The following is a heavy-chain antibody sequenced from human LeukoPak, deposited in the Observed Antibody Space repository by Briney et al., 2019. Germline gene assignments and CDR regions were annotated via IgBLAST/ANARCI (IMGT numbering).Heavy chain of an antibody. D-gene: IGHD3-3*01. V-gene: IGHV4-59*12. Sequence: SETLSLTCTVSGGSISSYYWNWIRQPPGKGLEWIGYFYYIGSTNYNPSLKSRVTISVDTSKSQFSLKLSSVTAADTAVYYCARDPYYDFWSGYFGVPNWGQGTLVTVSS. CDR1: GGSISSYY. CDR2: FYYIGST. CDR3: ARDPYYDFWSGYFGVPN. J-gene: IGHJ4*02.